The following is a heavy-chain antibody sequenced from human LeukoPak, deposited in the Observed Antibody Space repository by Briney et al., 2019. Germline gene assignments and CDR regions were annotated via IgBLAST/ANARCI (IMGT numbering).Heavy chain of an antibody. CDR3: ARDPYPYYYDSSGYDSNDY. J-gene: IGHJ4*02. CDR2: ISAYNGNT. Sequence: ASVKVSFKASGYTFTSYGISWVRQAPGQGLEWMGWISAYNGNTNYAQKLQGRVTMTTDTSTSTAYMELRSLRSDDTAVYYCARDPYPYYYDSSGYDSNDYWGQGTLVTVSS. V-gene: IGHV1-18*01. CDR1: GYTFTSYG. D-gene: IGHD3-22*01.